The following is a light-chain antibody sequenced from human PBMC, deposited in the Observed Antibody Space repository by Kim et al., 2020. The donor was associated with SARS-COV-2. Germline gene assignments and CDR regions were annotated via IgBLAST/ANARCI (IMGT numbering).Light chain of an antibody. CDR1: SSDVSCYNY. J-gene: IGLJ3*02. Sequence: GQSITISCSGTSSDVSCYNYVSWYQQHPGKAPKLMIYDVSNRPSGVSNRFSGSKSGNTASLTISWLQAEDEADYYCSSYTSSSTRVFGGGTQLTVL. CDR2: DVS. V-gene: IGLV2-14*03. CDR3: SSYTSSSTRV.